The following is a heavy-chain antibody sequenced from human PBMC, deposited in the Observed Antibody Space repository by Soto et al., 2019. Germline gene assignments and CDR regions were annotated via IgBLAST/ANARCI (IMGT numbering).Heavy chain of an antibody. V-gene: IGHV4-31*03. Sequence: SEPLSLTCTVSGGSISSGGYYWSWIRQHPGKGLEWIGYIYYSGSTYYNPSLKSRVTISVDTSKNQFSLKLSSVTAADTAVYYCATTTVTAEVSYYYYGMDVWGQGTTVTVAS. CDR3: ATTTVTAEVSYYYYGMDV. CDR2: IYYSGST. CDR1: GGSISSGGYY. J-gene: IGHJ6*02. D-gene: IGHD4-17*01.